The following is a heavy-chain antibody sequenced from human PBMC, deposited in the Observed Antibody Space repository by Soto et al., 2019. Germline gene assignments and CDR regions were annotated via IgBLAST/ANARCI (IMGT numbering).Heavy chain of an antibody. CDR1: GFTFSNYG. CDR2: IWHDGSNQ. V-gene: IGHV3-33*01. Sequence: QAHLVESGGGVVQPGRSLRLSCAASGFTFSNYGMHWVRQVAGKGLEWVAVIWHDGSNQYYADSVKGRFTISRDNFRYTLYLQRNSLRVEDTAVYFCAGVGRRIDPYYPGMDVWGQGTTFTVSS. D-gene: IGHD1-26*01. J-gene: IGHJ6*02. CDR3: AGVGRRIDPYYPGMDV.